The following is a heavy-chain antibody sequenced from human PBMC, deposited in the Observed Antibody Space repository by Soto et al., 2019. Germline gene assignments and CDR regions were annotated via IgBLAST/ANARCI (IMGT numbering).Heavy chain of an antibody. Sequence: SVKVSCKASGGTFSSYAISWVRQAPGQGLEWMGGTIPIFGTANYAQKFQGRVTITADESTSTAYMGLSSLRSEDTAVYYCARSGSAAAGPRARKNWFDPWGQGTLVTVSS. CDR3: ARSGSAAAGPRARKNWFDP. CDR1: GGTFSSYA. V-gene: IGHV1-69*13. D-gene: IGHD6-25*01. CDR2: TIPIFGTA. J-gene: IGHJ5*02.